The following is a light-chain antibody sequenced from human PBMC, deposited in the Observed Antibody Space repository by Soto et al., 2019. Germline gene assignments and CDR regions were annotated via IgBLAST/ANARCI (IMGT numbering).Light chain of an antibody. Sequence: QSALTQPRSLSGSPGQSVTISCSGTSSDVGGYNYVSWYQQHPGKAPKVIIYDVNKRPSGVPDRFSGSKYANTASLTISGLRTEDEADYYCCSYAGIYTYVFGTGTKLTVL. CDR1: SSDVGGYNY. CDR2: DVN. J-gene: IGLJ1*01. V-gene: IGLV2-11*01. CDR3: CSYAGIYTYV.